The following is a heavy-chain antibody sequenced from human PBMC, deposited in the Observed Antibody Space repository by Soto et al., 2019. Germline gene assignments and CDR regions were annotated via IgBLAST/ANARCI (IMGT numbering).Heavy chain of an antibody. CDR1: GFTFSDYA. CDR3: VRDRGNFDWPPLGYFDL. Sequence: QVQLVESGGGVVQPGRSLRLSCAASGFTFSDYAMHWVRQPPGKGLEWVAIISSDGKNTYYGDSVKGRFTISRDDSTSTLSLQMNGLRPEDTAVYYCVRDRGNFDWPPLGYFDLWGQGTLVTVSS. D-gene: IGHD3-9*01. J-gene: IGHJ4*02. CDR2: ISSDGKNT. V-gene: IGHV3-30*01.